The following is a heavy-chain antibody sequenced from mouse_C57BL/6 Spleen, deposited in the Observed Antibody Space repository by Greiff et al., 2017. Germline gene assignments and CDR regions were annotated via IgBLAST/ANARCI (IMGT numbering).Heavy chain of an antibody. J-gene: IGHJ2*01. CDR2: IDPNSGGT. V-gene: IGHV1-72*01. CDR3: ARGFYGSSYEGVDY. CDR1: GYTFTSYW. Sequence: QVQLKQPGAELVKPGASVKLSCKASGYTFTSYWMHWVKQRPGRGLEWIGRIDPNSGGTKYNEKFKSKATLTVDKPSSTAYMQLSSLTSEDSAVYYCARGFYGSSYEGVDYWGQGTTLTVSS. D-gene: IGHD1-1*01.